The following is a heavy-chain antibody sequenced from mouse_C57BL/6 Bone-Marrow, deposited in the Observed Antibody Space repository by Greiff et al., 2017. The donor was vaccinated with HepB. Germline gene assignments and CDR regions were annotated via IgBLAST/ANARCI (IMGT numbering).Heavy chain of an antibody. D-gene: IGHD2-3*01. J-gene: IGHJ2*01. CDR3: ARRPYDGYFHFDY. V-gene: IGHV1-81*01. CDR1: GYTFTSYG. CDR2: IYPRSGNT. Sequence: QVQLQQSGAELARPGASVKLSCKASGYTFTSYGISWVKQRTGQGLEWIGEIYPRSGNTYYNEKFKGKATLTADKSSSTAYMELRSLTSEYSAVYFCARRPYDGYFHFDYWGPGTTLTVSS.